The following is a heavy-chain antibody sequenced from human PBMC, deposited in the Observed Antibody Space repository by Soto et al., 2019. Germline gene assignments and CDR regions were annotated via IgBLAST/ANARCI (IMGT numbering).Heavy chain of an antibody. CDR2: IYYSGST. CDR1: GGSISSYY. D-gene: IGHD3-3*01. Sequence: PSETLSLTCTVSGGSISSYYWSWIRQPPGKGLEWIGYIYYSGSTNYNPSLKSRVTISVDTSKNQFSLKLSSVTAADTAVYYCARVEFYDFWSGYSEASHYMDVWGKGSRVTVFS. J-gene: IGHJ6*03. CDR3: ARVEFYDFWSGYSEASHYMDV. V-gene: IGHV4-59*01.